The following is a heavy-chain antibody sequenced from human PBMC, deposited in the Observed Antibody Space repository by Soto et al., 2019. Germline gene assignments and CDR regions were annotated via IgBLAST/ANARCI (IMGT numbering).Heavy chain of an antibody. Sequence: QVQLVESGGGVVQPATSLRLSCAASGFTFSSYAMHWVRQAPGKGLEWVAVVSYDGSHEFYADFVEGRFTIARDNSKDTLYLQMNSLSAEDTAVYYCAKDVNDPHNYGDYNFHYCGQGTLVTVSS. V-gene: IGHV3-30*18. J-gene: IGHJ4*02. CDR3: AKDVNDPHNYGDYNFHY. D-gene: IGHD4-17*01. CDR2: VSYDGSHE. CDR1: GFTFSSYA.